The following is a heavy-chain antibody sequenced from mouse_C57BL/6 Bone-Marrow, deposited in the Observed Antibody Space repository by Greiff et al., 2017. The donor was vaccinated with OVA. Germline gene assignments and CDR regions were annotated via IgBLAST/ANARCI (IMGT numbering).Heavy chain of an antibody. CDR3: AHFYYYGRFDY. Sequence: QVQLQQSGAELARPGASVKMSCKASGYTFTSYTMHWVKQRPGQGLEWIGYINPSSGYTKYNQKFQDKATLTADKSSSTAYMQLSSLTSEDSAVYYCAHFYYYGRFDYWGQGTTLTVSS. CDR1: GYTFTSYT. V-gene: IGHV1-4*01. CDR2: INPSSGYT. J-gene: IGHJ2*01. D-gene: IGHD1-1*01.